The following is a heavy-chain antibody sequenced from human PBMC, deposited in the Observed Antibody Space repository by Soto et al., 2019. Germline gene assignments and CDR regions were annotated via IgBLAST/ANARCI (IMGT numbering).Heavy chain of an antibody. J-gene: IGHJ6*02. CDR3: ARDFGGSYFSGYYYGMDV. CDR1: GFTFSSYS. CDR2: ISSSSSTI. Sequence: GGSLRLSCAASGFTFSSYSMNWVRQAPGKGLEWVSYISSSSSTIYYADSVKGRFTSSRDNAKHSLYLQMNSLRDEDTAGYYCARDFGGSYFSGYYYGMDVWGQGTTVTVSS. D-gene: IGHD1-26*01. V-gene: IGHV3-48*02.